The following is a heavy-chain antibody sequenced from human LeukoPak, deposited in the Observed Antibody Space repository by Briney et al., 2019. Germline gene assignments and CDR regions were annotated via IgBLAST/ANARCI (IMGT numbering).Heavy chain of an antibody. V-gene: IGHV1-8*01. CDR2: MNPNSGNT. D-gene: IGHD3-3*01. Sequence: ASVKVSCKASGYTFTSYDINWVRQATGQGLEWMGWMNPNSGNTGYAQKFQGRVTMTRNTSISTAYMELSRLRSDDTAAYYCASDDFWSGSAVYWGQGTLVTVSS. J-gene: IGHJ4*02. CDR3: ASDDFWSGSAVY. CDR1: GYTFTSYD.